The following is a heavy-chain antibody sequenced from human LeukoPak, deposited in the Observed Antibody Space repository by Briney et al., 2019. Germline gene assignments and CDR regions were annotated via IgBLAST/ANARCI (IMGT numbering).Heavy chain of an antibody. V-gene: IGHV4-31*03. D-gene: IGHD4/OR15-4a*01. CDR1: GGSISSGGYY. CDR2: ISYSGST. Sequence: SQTLSLTCTVSGGSISSGGYYWSWIRQHPGKGPEWIGHISYSGSTYYNPSLKSRIIISVDTSKNYFSLKLSSVTAADTAVYYCARLTTTVSAWFDPWGQGTVVTVSS. CDR3: ARLTTTVSAWFDP. J-gene: IGHJ5*02.